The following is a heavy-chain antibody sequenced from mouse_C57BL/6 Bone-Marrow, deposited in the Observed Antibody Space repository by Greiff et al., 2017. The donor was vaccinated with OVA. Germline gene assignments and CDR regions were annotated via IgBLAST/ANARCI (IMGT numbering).Heavy chain of an antibody. CDR2: INPNNGGT. D-gene: IGHD1-1*01. Sequence: VHLQRSGPELVKPGASVKIPCKASGYTFTDYNMDWVKQSHGKSLEWIGDINPNNGGTIYNQKFKGKATLTVDKSSSTAYMELRSLTSEDTAVYYCARWGLLRSTVFFYAMDYWGQGTSVTVSS. CDR1: GYTFTDYN. V-gene: IGHV1-18*01. CDR3: ARWGLLRSTVFFYAMDY. J-gene: IGHJ4*01.